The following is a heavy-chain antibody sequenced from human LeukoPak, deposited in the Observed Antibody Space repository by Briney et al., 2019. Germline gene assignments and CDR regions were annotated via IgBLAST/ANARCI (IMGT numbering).Heavy chain of an antibody. D-gene: IGHD2-21*01. Sequence: GGSLRLSCAASGFTFSSYWMSWVRQAPGKGLEWVANIKQDGSEKYYVDSVKGRFIISRDNAKNSLCLQMNSLRAEDTAVYYCARDHRGIYSPFDYWGQGTLVTVSS. CDR3: ARDHRGIYSPFDY. CDR2: IKQDGSEK. J-gene: IGHJ4*02. V-gene: IGHV3-7*01. CDR1: GFTFSSYW.